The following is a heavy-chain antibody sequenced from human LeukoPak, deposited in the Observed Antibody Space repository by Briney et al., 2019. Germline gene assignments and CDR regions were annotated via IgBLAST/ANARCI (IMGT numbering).Heavy chain of an antibody. J-gene: IGHJ6*03. CDR2: IYYSGST. CDR1: GGSISSSSYY. CDR3: ARQSNDYVWGSYRYGDYYYMDV. D-gene: IGHD3-16*02. V-gene: IGHV4-39*01. Sequence: SETLSLTCTVSGGSISSSSYYWGWIRQPPGKGLEWIGSIYYSGSTYYNPSLKSRVTISVDTSKNQFSLKLSSVTAADTAVYYCARQSNDYVWGSYRYGDYYYMDVWGKGTTVTISS.